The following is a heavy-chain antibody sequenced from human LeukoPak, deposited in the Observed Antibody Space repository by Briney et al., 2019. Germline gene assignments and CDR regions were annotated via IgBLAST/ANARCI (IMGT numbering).Heavy chain of an antibody. D-gene: IGHD3-10*01. V-gene: IGHV3-21*01. CDR3: ARDQDGPLGSAPFDY. CDR1: GFTFSSYS. Sequence: GGSLRLFCAASGFTFSSYSMNWVRQAPGKGLEWVSSISSSSSYIYYADSVKGRFTISRDNAKNSLYLQMNSLRAEDTAVYYCARDQDGPLGSAPFDYWGQGTLVTVSS. J-gene: IGHJ4*02. CDR2: ISSSSSYI.